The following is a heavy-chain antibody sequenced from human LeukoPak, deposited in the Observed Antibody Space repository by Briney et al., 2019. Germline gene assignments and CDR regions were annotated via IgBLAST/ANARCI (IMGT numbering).Heavy chain of an antibody. Sequence: PGGSLRLSCAASGFSFSSYSMNWVRQAPGKGLEWVSSISSSSSYIYYADSVKGRSTISGDNAKNSLYLQMNSLRAEDTAVYYCARVHCSSTSCYAFDIWGQGTMVTVSS. V-gene: IGHV3-21*01. CDR1: GFSFSSYS. J-gene: IGHJ3*02. CDR2: ISSSSSYI. D-gene: IGHD2-2*01. CDR3: ARVHCSSTSCYAFDI.